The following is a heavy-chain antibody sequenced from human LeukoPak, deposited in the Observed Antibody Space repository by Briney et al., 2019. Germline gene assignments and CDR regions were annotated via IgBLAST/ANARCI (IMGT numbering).Heavy chain of an antibody. CDR1: GGSISSYY. V-gene: IGHV4-34*01. J-gene: IGHJ4*02. Sequence: PSETLSLTCTVSGGSISSYYWSWIRQPPGKGLEWIGEINHSGSTNYNPSLKSRVTISVDTSKNQFSLKLSSVTAADTAVYYCARSRTQYGGYRVLNYWGQGTLVTVSS. D-gene: IGHD5-12*01. CDR2: INHSGST. CDR3: ARSRTQYGGYRVLNY.